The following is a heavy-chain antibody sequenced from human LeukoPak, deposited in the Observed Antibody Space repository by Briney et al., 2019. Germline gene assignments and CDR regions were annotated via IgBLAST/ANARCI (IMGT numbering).Heavy chain of an antibody. D-gene: IGHD6-19*01. Sequence: KPSETLSLTFTVSGGSISSSSYYWGWIRQPPGKGLEWIGSIYYSGSTYYNPSLKSRVTISVDTSKNQFSLKLSSVTAADTAVYYCASERYSSGWLDYWGQGTLVTVSS. J-gene: IGHJ4*02. CDR3: ASERYSSGWLDY. CDR1: GGSISSSSYY. CDR2: IYYSGST. V-gene: IGHV4-39*01.